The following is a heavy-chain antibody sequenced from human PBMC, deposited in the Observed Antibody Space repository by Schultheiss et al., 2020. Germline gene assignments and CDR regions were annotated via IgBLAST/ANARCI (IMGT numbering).Heavy chain of an antibody. CDR1: GGSISSGFDY. Sequence: SETLSLTCTVSGGSISSGFDYWSWIRQHPEKGLEWIGYIYYSGSTYYNPSLKSLVTISVDTSKNQFSLKLSSVTAADTAVYYCARVVQQQLVAGAGWFDPWGQGTLVTVSS. V-gene: IGHV4-31*01. J-gene: IGHJ5*02. CDR3: ARVVQQQLVAGAGWFDP. D-gene: IGHD6-13*01. CDR2: IYYSGST.